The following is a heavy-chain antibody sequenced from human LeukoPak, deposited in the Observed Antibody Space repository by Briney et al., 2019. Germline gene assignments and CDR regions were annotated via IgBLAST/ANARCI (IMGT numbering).Heavy chain of an antibody. CDR2: INPSGGST. J-gene: IGHJ4*02. Sequence: ASVKVSCKASGYTFTSYYMHWVRQAPGQGLEWMGIINPSGGSTSYAQKFQGRVTMTRDTSTSTVYMELSSLRSEDTAVYYCARDGLKRWPIYDCWSGLPEDYLSQGTLVTVSS. D-gene: IGHD3-3*01. V-gene: IGHV1-46*01. CDR1: GYTFTSYY. CDR3: ARDGLKRWPIYDCWSGLPEDY.